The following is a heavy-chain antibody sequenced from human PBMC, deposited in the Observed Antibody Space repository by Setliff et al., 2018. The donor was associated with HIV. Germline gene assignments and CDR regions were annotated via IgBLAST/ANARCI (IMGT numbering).Heavy chain of an antibody. V-gene: IGHV4-38-2*01. D-gene: IGHD2-15*01. Sequence: SETLSLTCAVSGYSISIGYYWGWIRQPPGKGLEWIGNIYHTGIPTYNPSLSSRVTISVDTSKNQFSLKLTSVTAADTAFYYCARVSRLHPFDPWGQGVLVTVSS. J-gene: IGHJ5*02. CDR1: GYSISIGYY. CDR2: IYHTGIP. CDR3: ARVSRLHPFDP.